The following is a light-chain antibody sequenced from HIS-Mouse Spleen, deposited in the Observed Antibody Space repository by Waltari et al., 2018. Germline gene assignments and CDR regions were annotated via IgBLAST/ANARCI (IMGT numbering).Light chain of an antibody. CDR2: AGS. V-gene: IGLV2-23*01. J-gene: IGLJ3*02. CDR3: CSYAGSSTWV. CDR1: SSDVGCYNL. Sequence: QSALTQPASVSGSPGQSITISCTGTSSDVGCYNLVSWYQQHPGKAPKLMVYAGSKRASGVFNRFSGSKSGNTASLTISGLQAEDEADYYCCSYAGSSTWVFGGGTKLTVL.